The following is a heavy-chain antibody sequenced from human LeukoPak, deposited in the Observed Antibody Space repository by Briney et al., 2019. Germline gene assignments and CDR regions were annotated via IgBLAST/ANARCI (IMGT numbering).Heavy chain of an antibody. D-gene: IGHD3-10*01. J-gene: IGHJ5*02. CDR2: ISGSGGST. Sequence: GGSLRLSCAASGFTFSSYAMSWVRQAPGKGLEWVSAISGSGGSTYYADSMEGRFAISRDSSKNTLYLQMNSLRAEDTAVYYCAREIYGSANGDHWGQGTLVTVSS. V-gene: IGHV3-23*01. CDR1: GFTFSSYA. CDR3: AREIYGSANGDH.